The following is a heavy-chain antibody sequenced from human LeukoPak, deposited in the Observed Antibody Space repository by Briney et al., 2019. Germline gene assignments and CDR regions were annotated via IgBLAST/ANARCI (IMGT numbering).Heavy chain of an antibody. J-gene: IGHJ3*02. V-gene: IGHV1-24*01. D-gene: IGHD3-3*01. CDR1: GYTLTELS. CDR3: ATDTSGFLEWFARRSAFDI. Sequence: ASVKVSCKVSGYTLTELSMHWVRQAPGKGLEWMGGFDPEDGETIYAQKFQGRVTMTEDTSTDTAYMELSSLRSEDTAVYYCATDTSGFLEWFARRSAFDIWGQGTMVTVSS. CDR2: FDPEDGET.